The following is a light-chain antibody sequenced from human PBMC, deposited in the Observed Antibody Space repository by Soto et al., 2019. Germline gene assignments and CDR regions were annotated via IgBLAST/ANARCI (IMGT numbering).Light chain of an antibody. CDR3: QQYSDWPPWT. CDR1: QSVSSN. CDR2: GAS. J-gene: IGKJ1*01. V-gene: IGKV3-15*01. Sequence: EIVMTQSPATLSVSPGERATLSCRASQSVSSNLAWYQQKPGQAPRLVIYGASTRATGIPARFSGSGSGTEFTLTISNLQSEDFAVYYCQQYSDWPPWTFGQGTKVEIK.